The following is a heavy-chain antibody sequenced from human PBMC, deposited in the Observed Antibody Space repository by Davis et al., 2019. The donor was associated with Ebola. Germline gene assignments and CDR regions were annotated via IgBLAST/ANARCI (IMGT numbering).Heavy chain of an antibody. J-gene: IGHJ6*02. CDR3: ARGNYGDYIVLYYYNMDV. CDR2: IYYSGNT. D-gene: IGHD4-17*01. CDR1: GGSISSSSYY. Sequence: MPSETLSLTCTVSGGSISSSSYYWGWIRQPPGKGLEWIGSIYYSGNTNYNPSLKSRVTMSVDTSKNQFSLKLSSVTAADTAVYYCARGNYGDYIVLYYYNMDVWGQGTTVTVSS. V-gene: IGHV4-39*07.